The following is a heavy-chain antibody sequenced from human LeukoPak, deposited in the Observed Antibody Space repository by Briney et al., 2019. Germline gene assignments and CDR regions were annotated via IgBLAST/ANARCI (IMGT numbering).Heavy chain of an antibody. V-gene: IGHV3-7*01. CDR3: ARTPTYYDILTGYYMSYYYYYMDV. CDR2: IKEDGSEK. CDR1: GFTFRNYW. J-gene: IGHJ6*03. Sequence: GGSLRLSCAASGFTFRNYWMRWVRQAPGKGLEWVANIKEDGSEKYYVDSVKGRFTISRDNAKNSLYLQMNSLRAEDTAVYYCARTPTYYDILTGYYMSYYYYYMDVWGKGTTVTVSS. D-gene: IGHD3-9*01.